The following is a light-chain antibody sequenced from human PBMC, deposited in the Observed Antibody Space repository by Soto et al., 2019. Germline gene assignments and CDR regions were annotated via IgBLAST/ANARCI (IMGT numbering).Light chain of an antibody. CDR3: LPSYSTPWT. V-gene: IGKV1-39*01. J-gene: IGKJ1*01. CDR2: SAS. CDR1: QSISSY. Sequence: DIQMTQSPSSLSASVGDRVTITCRASQSISSYLNWYQQKPGTAPKRLIYSASSLQSGVPSRFSGSGSGTDFTLTISSLQPEDFATYYCLPSYSTPWTFGQGTKVEIK.